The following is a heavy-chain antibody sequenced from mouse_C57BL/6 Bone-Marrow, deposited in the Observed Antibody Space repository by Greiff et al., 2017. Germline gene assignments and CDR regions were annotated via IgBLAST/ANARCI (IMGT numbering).Heavy chain of an antibody. J-gene: IGHJ4*01. D-gene: IGHD2-3*01. CDR1: GFTFTDYY. CDR2: IRNKANGYTT. CDR3: ARLGTTMDD. V-gene: IGHV7-3*01. Sequence: EVQVVESGGGLVQPGGSLSLSCAASGFTFTDYYMSWVRQPPGKALEWLGFIRNKANGYTTEYSASVKGRFTISRDNSQSILYLQMNALRAEDSATYYCARLGTTMDDWGKGTSVTVSS.